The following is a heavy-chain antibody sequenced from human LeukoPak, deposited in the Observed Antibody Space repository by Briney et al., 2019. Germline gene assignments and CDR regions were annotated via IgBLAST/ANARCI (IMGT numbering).Heavy chain of an antibody. V-gene: IGHV3-53*01. Sequence: GGSLRLSCAASGFTVSSNYMSWVRQAPGKGLEWVSLIYSGGSTKFADSVKGRFTISRDNSKNTLYLQMNSLRAEDTAVYYCARGEVIVVVIYYFDYWGQGTLVTVSS. D-gene: IGHD3-22*01. CDR3: ARGEVIVVVIYYFDY. CDR2: IYSGGST. CDR1: GFTVSSNY. J-gene: IGHJ4*02.